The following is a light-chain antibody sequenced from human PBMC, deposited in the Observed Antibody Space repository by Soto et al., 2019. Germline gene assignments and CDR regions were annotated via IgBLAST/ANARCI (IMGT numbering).Light chain of an antibody. CDR2: EVS. CDR1: SSDVGDYKY. J-gene: IGLJ1*01. CDR3: SSYTTSNTLV. Sequence: QSALTQPASVSGSPGQSITIPCTGTSSDVGDYKYVSWYQKHPGKAPKALIYEVSNRPSGVSNRFSGSKSGNTASLTISGLQAEDEADYYCSSYTTSNTLVFGPGTKVTVL. V-gene: IGLV2-14*01.